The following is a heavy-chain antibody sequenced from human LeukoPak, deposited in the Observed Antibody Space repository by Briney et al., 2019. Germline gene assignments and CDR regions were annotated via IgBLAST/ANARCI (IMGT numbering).Heavy chain of an antibody. CDR1: GGSISSGGYY. D-gene: IGHD5-18*01. CDR3: ARVDTAMVRGVDY. Sequence: PSQTLSLTCTVSGGSISSGGYYWSWIRQPPGKGLEWIGYIYHSGSTYYNPSLKSRVTISVDTSKNQFSLKLSSVTAADTAVYYCARVDTAMVRGVDYWGQGTLVTVSS. CDR2: IYHSGST. V-gene: IGHV4-30-2*01. J-gene: IGHJ4*02.